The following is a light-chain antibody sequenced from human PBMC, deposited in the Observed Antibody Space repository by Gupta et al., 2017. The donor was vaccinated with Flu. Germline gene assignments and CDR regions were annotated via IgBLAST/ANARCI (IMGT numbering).Light chain of an antibody. J-gene: IGLJ3*02. CDR1: SSNIGSNT. CDR3: ASWDDSLIGVV. V-gene: IGLV1-44*01. CDR2: SNN. Sequence: QSVLTQPPSASGTPGQTVTISCSGSSSNIGSNTVNWYQQLPGTAPKLLIYSNNQRPSGVPDRFSGSKSGTSASLAISGLQSEDEADYYCASWDDSLIGVVFGGGTPLTVL.